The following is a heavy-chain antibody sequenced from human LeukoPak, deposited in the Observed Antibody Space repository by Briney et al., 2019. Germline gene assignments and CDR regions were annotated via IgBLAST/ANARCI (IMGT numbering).Heavy chain of an antibody. Sequence: SGGSLRLSRAASGFPFSSYAMHWVRQAPGKGLEYVSSISINGGSTYYANSVKARFTISRDNSKNTLYLQMGSLRAEAMAVYYCASALSRSSWYSVDYGMDVWGQGTTVTVSS. CDR3: ASALSRSSWYSVDYGMDV. D-gene: IGHD6-13*01. J-gene: IGHJ6*02. CDR2: ISINGGST. V-gene: IGHV3-64*01. CDR1: GFPFSSYA.